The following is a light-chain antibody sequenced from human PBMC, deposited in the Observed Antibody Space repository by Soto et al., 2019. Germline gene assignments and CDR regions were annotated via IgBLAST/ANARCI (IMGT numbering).Light chain of an antibody. J-gene: IGKJ1*01. CDR3: QQYYKWPPST. Sequence: EIVMTQSPATLSVSPGERASLSCSASQSVSSDLAWYQQKPGQAPRLLIYGASTRATGVPARFSGSGSGTEFTLTISSLQSEDLAVYFCQQYYKWPPSTFGQGTKVDIK. V-gene: IGKV3-15*01. CDR1: QSVSSD. CDR2: GAS.